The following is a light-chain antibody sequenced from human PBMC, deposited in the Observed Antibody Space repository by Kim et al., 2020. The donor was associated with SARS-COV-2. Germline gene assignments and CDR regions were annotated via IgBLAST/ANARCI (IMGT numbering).Light chain of an antibody. Sequence: QAVVTQEPLLTVSPGGTVTLTCASSTGAVTSGYYPNWFQQRPGQAPRALIYSIGNKHSWTPARFSGSLLGGKAALTLSGVQPEDEAEYYCLLYDGASWVFGGGTQLTVL. J-gene: IGLJ3*02. CDR1: TGAVTSGYY. CDR2: SIG. CDR3: LLYDGASWV. V-gene: IGLV7-43*01.